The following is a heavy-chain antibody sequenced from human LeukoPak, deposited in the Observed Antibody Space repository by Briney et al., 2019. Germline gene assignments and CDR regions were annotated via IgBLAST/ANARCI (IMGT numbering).Heavy chain of an antibody. V-gene: IGHV1-58*02. D-gene: IGHD3-22*01. Sequence: SVKVSCKASGFTFTSSAMQWVRQARGQRLEWIGWIVVGSGNTNYAQKFQERATITRDMSTSTAYMELSSLRSEDTAVYYCAAAHYDSSGYLTQGFDYWGQGTLVTVSS. J-gene: IGHJ4*02. CDR1: GFTFTSSA. CDR3: AAAHYDSSGYLTQGFDY. CDR2: IVVGSGNT.